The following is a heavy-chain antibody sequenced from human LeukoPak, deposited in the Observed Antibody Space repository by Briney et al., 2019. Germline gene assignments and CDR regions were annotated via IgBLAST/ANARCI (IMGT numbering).Heavy chain of an antibody. CDR1: GGSIRNYY. J-gene: IGHJ6*03. Sequence: SETLSHTCTVSGGSIRNYYWSWIRQPPGKGLEWIGYIFYNGDTNYNPSLKGRVTMSVDTSKNQFSLKVNSVTAADTAVYYCARRAASAIVYYYFYMDVWGKGTTVTVSS. V-gene: IGHV4-59*01. CDR2: IFYNGDT. CDR3: ARRAASAIVYYYFYMDV. D-gene: IGHD2-2*02.